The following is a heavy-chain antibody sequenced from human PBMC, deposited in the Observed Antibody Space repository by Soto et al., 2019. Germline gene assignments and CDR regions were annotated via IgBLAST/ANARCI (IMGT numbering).Heavy chain of an antibody. J-gene: IGHJ4*02. CDR3: ARGSRCSGGSCYSETPLGGIDY. CDR2: INHSGST. V-gene: IGHV4-34*01. CDR1: GGSFSGYY. Sequence: QVQLQQWGAGLLKPSETLSLTCAVYGGSFSGYYWSWIRQPPGKGLEWIGEINHSGSTNYNPSLKSRVTISVDTSKNQFSLKLSSVTAADTAVYYCARGSRCSGGSCYSETPLGGIDYWGQGTLVTVSS. D-gene: IGHD2-15*01.